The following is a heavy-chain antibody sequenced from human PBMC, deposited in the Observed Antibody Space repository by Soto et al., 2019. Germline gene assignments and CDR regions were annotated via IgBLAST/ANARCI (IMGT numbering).Heavy chain of an antibody. J-gene: IGHJ6*02. D-gene: IGHD3-10*01. V-gene: IGHV1-69*01. CDR2: IVPIFGTR. CDR3: ARPYGGGYSPTPHYYSPLDA. Sequence: QVQLVQSGAEVKKPGSSVKVSCKISGGTFSRYSISWVRQAPGQGLEWRGGIVPIFGTRNYAQKFQDRVPSTTTDPATPPHRELSTLRSEDPPVYHCARPYGGGYSPTPHYYSPLDAGGQGPALTFPS. CDR1: GGTFSRYS.